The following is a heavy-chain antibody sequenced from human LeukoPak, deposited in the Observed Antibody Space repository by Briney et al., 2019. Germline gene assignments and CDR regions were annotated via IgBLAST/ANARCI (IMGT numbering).Heavy chain of an antibody. D-gene: IGHD7-27*01. CDR3: ARWGNNKILDY. Sequence: PGGSLRLSCAASGFTFSSYGMHWVRQAPGKGLEWVSLIWYDGSNKYYADSVKGRFTISRDNSKNMLYLQMNSLRADDTAVYYCARWGNNKILDYWGQGTLVTVSS. J-gene: IGHJ4*02. CDR1: GFTFSSYG. CDR2: IWYDGSNK. V-gene: IGHV3-33*01.